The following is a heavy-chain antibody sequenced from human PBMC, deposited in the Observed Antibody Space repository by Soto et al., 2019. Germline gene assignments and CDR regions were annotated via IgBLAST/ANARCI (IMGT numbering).Heavy chain of an antibody. CDR2: ISYDGNNK. J-gene: IGHJ6*02. V-gene: IGHV3-30*18. D-gene: IGHD3-22*01. CDR1: GFSLSNNG. CDR3: AKGGSGNYLTYYYDYGLDV. Sequence: QVQLVESGGGVVQPGRSLRLSCAASGFSLSNNGMHWVRQAPGKGLEWVAVISYDGNNKYYADSVKGRFTISRDNSKNTVYLEMNNLRDEDTAMYYCAKGGSGNYLTYYYDYGLDVWGQGTTVTVSS.